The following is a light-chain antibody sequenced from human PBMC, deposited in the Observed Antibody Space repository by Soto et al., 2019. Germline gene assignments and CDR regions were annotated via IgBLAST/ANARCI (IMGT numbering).Light chain of an antibody. CDR2: DAS. CDR3: QQRRNWPPIT. CDR1: QSVSSY. J-gene: IGKJ5*01. V-gene: IGKV3-11*01. Sequence: EIVLTQSPATLSLSPGERATLSCRASQSVSSYLAWYQQKPGQDARLLIYDASNRATDIPARFSGSGSGKIFSLTITTLAPEDFGVNYQQQRRNWPPITFGQRTRVYIK.